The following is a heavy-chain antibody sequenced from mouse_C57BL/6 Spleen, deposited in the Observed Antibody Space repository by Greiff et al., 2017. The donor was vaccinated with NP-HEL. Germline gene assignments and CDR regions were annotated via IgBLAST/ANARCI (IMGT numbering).Heavy chain of an antibody. CDR2: IDPSDSET. V-gene: IGHV1-52*01. CDR1: GYTFTSYW. D-gene: IGHD2-1*01. Sequence: QVQLQQPGAELVRPGSSVKLSCKASGYTFTSYWMHWVKQRPIQGLEWIGNIDPSDSETHYNQKFKDKATLTVDKSSSTAYMQLSSLTSEDSAVDDCARGCYGNAYAMDDWGQGTSGTVSS. J-gene: IGHJ4*01. CDR3: ARGCYGNAYAMDD.